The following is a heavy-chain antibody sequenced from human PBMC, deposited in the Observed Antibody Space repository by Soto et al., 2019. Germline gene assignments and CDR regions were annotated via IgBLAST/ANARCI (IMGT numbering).Heavy chain of an antibody. CDR3: ARIPHYSDSYYMDY. CDR2: INWDNNE. CDR1: GFSLSTLGTC. V-gene: IGHV2-70*01. J-gene: IGHJ4*02. Sequence: SGPTLVNPTQTLTLTCTFSGFSLSTLGTCVTWIRQPPGKALEWLALINWDNNEYYNPPLKTRLTISRDTSKNQVVLTMTNVDPVDTATYYCARIPHYSDSYYMDYWGQGTLVTVSS. D-gene: IGHD2-21*01.